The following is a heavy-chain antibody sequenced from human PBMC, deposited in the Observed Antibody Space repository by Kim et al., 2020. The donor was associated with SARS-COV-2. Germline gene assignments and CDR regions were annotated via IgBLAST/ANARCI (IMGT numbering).Heavy chain of an antibody. CDR3: ARGYSYGYLFS. D-gene: IGHD5-18*01. J-gene: IGHJ4*02. Sequence: NYTPPRKSRVTISVDTAKNQFSLKLGSVTAADPAVYYCARGYSYGYLFSWGQGTLVTVSS. V-gene: IGHV4-61*02.